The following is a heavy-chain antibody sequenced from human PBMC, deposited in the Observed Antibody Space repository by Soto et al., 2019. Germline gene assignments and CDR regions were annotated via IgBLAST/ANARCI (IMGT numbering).Heavy chain of an antibody. CDR3: ARDVRFRGFYGMDV. D-gene: IGHD3-10*01. J-gene: IGHJ6*02. Sequence: QVQLQESGPGLVKPSQTLSLTCTVSGGSISSGGYYWSWIRQHPGKGLEWIGYIYYSGSIYYNPSLESRVTISVDTSKTQFSLKLSSVTAADTAVYYCARDVRFRGFYGMDVWGQGTTVTVSS. CDR2: IYYSGSI. V-gene: IGHV4-31*03. CDR1: GGSISSGGYY.